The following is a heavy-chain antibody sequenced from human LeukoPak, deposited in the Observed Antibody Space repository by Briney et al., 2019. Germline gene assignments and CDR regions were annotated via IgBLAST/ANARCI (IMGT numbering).Heavy chain of an antibody. V-gene: IGHV1-8*01. CDR1: GYTFTSYD. CDR3: ATDSARGENWFDP. D-gene: IGHD3-10*01. CDR2: MNPNSGNT. J-gene: IGHJ5*02. Sequence: ASVKVSCKASGYTFTSYDINWVRQATGQGLEWMGWMNPNSGNTGYAQKFQGRVTMTRNTSISTAYMELSSLRSGDTAVYYCATDSARGENWFDPWGQGTLVTVSS.